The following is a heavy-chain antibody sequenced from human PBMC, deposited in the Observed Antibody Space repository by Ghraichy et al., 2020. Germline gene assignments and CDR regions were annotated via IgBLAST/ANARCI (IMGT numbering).Heavy chain of an antibody. D-gene: IGHD1-1*01. CDR1: GGTLSSYY. Sequence: SETLSLTCTASGGTLSSYYWSWIRQPPGKGLEWIGYIYYDGTTNYNPSPKSRVTTTVDTSKNQFSLKLSTVTAADTAVYYCAKLSGTSALGYWGQGTLVSVSS. CDR3: AKLSGTSALGY. CDR2: IYYDGTT. J-gene: IGHJ4*02. V-gene: IGHV4-59*01.